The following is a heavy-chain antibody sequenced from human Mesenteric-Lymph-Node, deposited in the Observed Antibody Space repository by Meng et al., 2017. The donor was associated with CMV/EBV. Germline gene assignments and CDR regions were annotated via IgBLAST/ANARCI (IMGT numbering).Heavy chain of an antibody. D-gene: IGHD3-22*01. V-gene: IGHV3-13*01. CDR3: ARDEDYYDSSGYYVY. CDR2: IGTAGDT. Sequence: GESLKISCAASGFTFSSYDMHWVRQATGKGLEWVSAIGTAGDTYYPGSVKGRFTISRENAKNSLYLQMNSLRAGDTAVYYCARDEDYYDSSGYYVYWGQGTLVTVSS. J-gene: IGHJ4*02. CDR1: GFTFSSYD.